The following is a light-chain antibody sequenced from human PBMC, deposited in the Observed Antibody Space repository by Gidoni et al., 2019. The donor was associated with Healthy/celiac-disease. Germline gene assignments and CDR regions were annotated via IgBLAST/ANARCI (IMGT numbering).Light chain of an antibody. CDR3: QQYNSYPYT. CDR1: QSSSSW. CDR2: KAS. V-gene: IGKV1-5*03. J-gene: IGKJ2*01. Sequence: EIQMTQAPSTLSASVGDRVTITCRASQSSSSWLAWYQQKPVKAPKLLIYKASSLESGVPSRFIGSGSGTEFTLTISSLQPDDFATYYCQQYNSYPYTFGQGTKLEIK.